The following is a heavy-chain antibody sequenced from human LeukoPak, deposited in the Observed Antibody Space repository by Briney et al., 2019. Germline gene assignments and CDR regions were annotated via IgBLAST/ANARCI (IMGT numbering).Heavy chain of an antibody. D-gene: IGHD6-13*01. Sequence: GGSLRLSCAASGFTFSSYAMSWVRQAPGKGLEWVSAISGSGGSTYYADSVKGRFTISRDNAKNSLYLQMNSLRAEDTAVYYCARDGYSSSWSINWFDPWGQGTLVTVSS. J-gene: IGHJ5*02. V-gene: IGHV3-23*01. CDR1: GFTFSSYA. CDR3: ARDGYSSSWSINWFDP. CDR2: ISGSGGST.